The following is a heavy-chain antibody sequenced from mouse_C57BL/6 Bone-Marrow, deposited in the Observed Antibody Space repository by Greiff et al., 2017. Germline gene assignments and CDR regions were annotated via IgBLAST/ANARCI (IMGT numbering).Heavy chain of an antibody. Sequence: QVQLQQPGAELVKPGASVKMSCKASGYTFTSYWITWVKQRPGQGLEWIGDIYPGSGSTNYNEKFKSKATLTVDTSSSTAYMQLSSLTSEDAAVYYCARTYSDYDELYYFDYWGQGTTLTVSS. V-gene: IGHV1-55*01. D-gene: IGHD2-4*01. CDR3: ARTYSDYDELYYFDY. CDR1: GYTFTSYW. J-gene: IGHJ2*01. CDR2: IYPGSGST.